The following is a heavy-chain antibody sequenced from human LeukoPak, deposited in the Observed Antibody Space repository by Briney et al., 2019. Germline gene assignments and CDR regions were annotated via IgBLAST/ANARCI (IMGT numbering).Heavy chain of an antibody. Sequence: SVKVSCKASGGSFSNYAITWVRQAPGPGPEWMGRIIPIFGATTYAQKFQGRVTITADMGSSTAYLELTGLTSEDTALYFCAKQGAVRQDYYMDVWGNGTTVIVSS. D-gene: IGHD3-16*01. J-gene: IGHJ6*03. CDR2: IIPIFGAT. CDR1: GGSFSNYA. CDR3: AKQGAVRQDYYMDV. V-gene: IGHV1-69*06.